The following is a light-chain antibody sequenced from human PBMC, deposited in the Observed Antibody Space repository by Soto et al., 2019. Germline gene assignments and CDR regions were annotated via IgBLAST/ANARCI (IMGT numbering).Light chain of an antibody. CDR2: AAS. J-gene: IGKJ5*01. V-gene: IGKV1-9*01. Sequence: DIHLTQSPSFLSASVGDRVTITCRASQGISSFLAWYQQKPGKAPNLQMYAASTLQSGVPSRFSGGESGTEYTLTISSLQPEDSATYYCQQLYIFPLTFGQGTRLEIK. CDR1: QGISSF. CDR3: QQLYIFPLT.